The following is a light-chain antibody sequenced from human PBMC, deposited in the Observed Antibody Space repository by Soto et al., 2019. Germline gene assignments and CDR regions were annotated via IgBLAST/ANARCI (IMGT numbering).Light chain of an antibody. V-gene: IGKV3-11*01. CDR3: QQRNTWPPFS. CDR2: DAS. CDR1: QSIGSY. Sequence: EIVLPQSPATLSLSLGESATLSCRASQSIGSYLAWYQHNLGQPPRLLIYDASNRATGIPVRFSGSGSGTDFTLTISSLEPEDFAVYYCQQRNTWPPFSFGPGTKVDI. J-gene: IGKJ3*01.